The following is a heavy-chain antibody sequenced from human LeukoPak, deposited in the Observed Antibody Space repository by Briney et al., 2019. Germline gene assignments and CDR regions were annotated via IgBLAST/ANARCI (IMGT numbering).Heavy chain of an antibody. D-gene: IGHD2-2*01. Sequence: SETLSLTCAVYGGSFSGYYWSWIRQPPGKGLEWIGEIYHSGSTNYNPSLKSRVTISVDTSKNQFSLKLSSVTAADTAVYYCARGKGYCSSTSCSRFDYWGQGTLVTVSS. CDR1: GGSFSGYY. CDR3: ARGKGYCSSTSCSRFDY. CDR2: IYHSGST. V-gene: IGHV4-34*01. J-gene: IGHJ4*02.